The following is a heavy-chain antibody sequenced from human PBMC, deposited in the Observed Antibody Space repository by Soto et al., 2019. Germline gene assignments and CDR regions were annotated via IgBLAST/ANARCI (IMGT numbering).Heavy chain of an antibody. Sequence: PSVKVSCKASGYTFTSYGISWVRQAPGQGLEWMGWISAYNGNTNYAQKLQGRVTMTTDTSTSTAYMELRSLRSDDTAVYYCAIQDIVGGDGFVTWCPGTRVSVS. CDR2: ISAYNGNT. J-gene: IGHJ3*02. D-gene: IGHD2-15*01. V-gene: IGHV1-18*01. CDR1: GYTFTSYG. CDR3: AIQDIVGGDGFVT.